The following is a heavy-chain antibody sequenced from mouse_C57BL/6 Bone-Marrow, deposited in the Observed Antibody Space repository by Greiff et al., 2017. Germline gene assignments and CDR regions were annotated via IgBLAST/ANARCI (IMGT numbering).Heavy chain of an antibody. CDR1: GFTFSDYY. CDR2: ISNGGGST. D-gene: IGHD2-3*01. Sequence: EVKVVESGGGLVQPGGSLKLSCAASGFTFSDYYMYWVRQTPEKRLEWVAYISNGGGSTYYPDTVKGRFTISRDNAKNTLYLQMSRLKSEDTAMYYCAREGDGYYRSYYYAMDYWGQGTSVTVSS. CDR3: AREGDGYYRSYYYAMDY. J-gene: IGHJ4*01. V-gene: IGHV5-12*01.